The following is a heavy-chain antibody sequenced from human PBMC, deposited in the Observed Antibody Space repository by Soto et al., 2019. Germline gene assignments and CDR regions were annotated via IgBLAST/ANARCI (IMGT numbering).Heavy chain of an antibody. D-gene: IGHD3-22*01. CDR3: ARDFREESSGYTGYFDY. CDR2: INPSGGST. V-gene: IGHV1-46*01. CDR1: GYTFTSYY. Sequence: ASVKVSCKASGYTFTSYYMHWVRQAPGQGLEWMGIINPSGGSTSYAQKFQGRVTMTRDTSTSTVYMELSSLRSEDTAVYYCARDFREESSGYTGYFDYWGQGTLVTVSS. J-gene: IGHJ4*02.